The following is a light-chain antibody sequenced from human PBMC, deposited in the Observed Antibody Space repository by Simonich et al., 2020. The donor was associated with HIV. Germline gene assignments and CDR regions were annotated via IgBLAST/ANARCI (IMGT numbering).Light chain of an antibody. CDR3: LLYYGGAWV. J-gene: IGLJ3*02. Sequence: HTVVTQAPSLPVSPGGTVTLTCASSTGAVTSGYYPNWIQQKPGQAPRTLIYSTTNKSSGTPGRFAGSLLGGKAALTLSGVQPEDEAEYYCLLYYGGAWVFGGGTKLTVL. CDR1: TGAVTSGYY. V-gene: IGLV7-43*01. CDR2: STT.